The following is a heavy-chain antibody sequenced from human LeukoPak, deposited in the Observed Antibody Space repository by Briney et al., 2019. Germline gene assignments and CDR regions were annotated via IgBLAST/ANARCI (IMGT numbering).Heavy chain of an antibody. CDR2: INPNSGGT. D-gene: IGHD2-15*01. V-gene: IGHV1-2*02. CDR3: ARQADTNWFDS. J-gene: IGHJ5*01. Sequence: ASVRVSCKASGYTFTDYYIHWVRQAPGQGLEWMGWINPNSGGTKYAQRFQGRVTMTRDTSIRTAYMELSRLRSDDSAVFYCARQADTNWFDSWGQGTLVTVSS. CDR1: GYTFTDYY.